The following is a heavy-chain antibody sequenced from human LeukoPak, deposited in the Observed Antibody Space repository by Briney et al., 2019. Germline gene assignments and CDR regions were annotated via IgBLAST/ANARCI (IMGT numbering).Heavy chain of an antibody. CDR1: GFTFSSYA. J-gene: IGHJ4*02. CDR3: AKDYDFWSGYYSAFDY. Sequence: PGGSLRLSCAASGFTFSSYAMSWVRQAPGKGLEWGSAISGSGGSTYYADSVKGRFTISRDNSKNTLYLQMNSLRAEDTAVYYCAKDYDFWSGYYSAFDYWGQGTLVTVSS. D-gene: IGHD3-3*01. V-gene: IGHV3-23*01. CDR2: ISGSGGST.